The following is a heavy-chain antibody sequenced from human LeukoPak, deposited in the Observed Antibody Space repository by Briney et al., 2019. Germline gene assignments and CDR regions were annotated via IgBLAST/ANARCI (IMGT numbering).Heavy chain of an antibody. V-gene: IGHV1-18*01. CDR1: GYTFTSYG. D-gene: IGHD3-3*01. CDR2: ISAYNGNT. J-gene: IGHJ4*02. Sequence: ASVKVSCKASGYTFTSYGISWVRQAPGQGLEWMGWISAYNGNTNYAQNLQGRVTMTTDTSTSTAYMELRSLRSDDTAVYYCARGNYDFWSGLQPFDYWGQGTLVTVSS. CDR3: ARGNYDFWSGLQPFDY.